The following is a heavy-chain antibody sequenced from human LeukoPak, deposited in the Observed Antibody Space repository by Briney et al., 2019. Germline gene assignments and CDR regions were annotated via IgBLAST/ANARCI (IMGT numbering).Heavy chain of an antibody. CDR1: GYTFTSYD. CDR2: MNPNSGNT. V-gene: IGHV1-8*01. D-gene: IGHD6-19*01. CDR3: ARDRRIAVAGTLDY. Sequence: EASVKVSCKASGYTFTSYDINWVRQATGQGLEWMGWMNPNSGNTGYAQKFQGRVTMTRDTSISTAYMELSRLRSDDTAVYYCARDRRIAVAGTLDYWGQGTLVTVSS. J-gene: IGHJ4*02.